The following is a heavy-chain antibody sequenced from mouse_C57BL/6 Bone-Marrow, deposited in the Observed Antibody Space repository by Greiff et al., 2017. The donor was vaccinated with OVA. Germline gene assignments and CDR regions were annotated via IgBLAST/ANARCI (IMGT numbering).Heavy chain of an antibody. CDR3: ARDGGIYYGSSSYFDV. V-gene: IGHV5-4*01. D-gene: IGHD1-1*01. CDR1: GFTFSSYA. CDR2: ISDGGSYT. J-gene: IGHJ1*03. Sequence: EVQLQESGGGLVKPGGSLKLSCAASGFTFSSYAMSWVRQTPEKRLEWVATISDGGSYTYYPDNVKGRFTISRDNAKNNLYLQMSHLKSEDTAMYYCARDGGIYYGSSSYFDVWGTGTTVTVSS.